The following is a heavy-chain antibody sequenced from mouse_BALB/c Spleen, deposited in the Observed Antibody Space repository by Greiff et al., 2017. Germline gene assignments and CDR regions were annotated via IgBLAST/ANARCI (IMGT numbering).Heavy chain of an antibody. J-gene: IGHJ1*01. Sequence: QVQLKESGPGLVAPSQSLSITCTVSGFSLTSYGVHWVRQPPGKGLEWLGVIWAGGSTNYNSALMSRLSISKDNSKSQVFLKMNSLQTDDTAMYYCARSGVRRDWYFDVWGAGTTVTVSS. CDR1: GFSLTSYG. CDR2: IWAGGST. V-gene: IGHV2-9*02. CDR3: ARSGVRRDWYFDV. D-gene: IGHD1-2*01.